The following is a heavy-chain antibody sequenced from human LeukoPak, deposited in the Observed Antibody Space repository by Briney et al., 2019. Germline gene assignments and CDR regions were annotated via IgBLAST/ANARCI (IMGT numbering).Heavy chain of an antibody. CDR3: ARNERTPASASGDLVDY. V-gene: IGHV1-69*05. D-gene: IGHD2-21*02. CDR1: GGTFGSYA. CDR2: IIPIFGTA. Sequence: SVKVSCKASGGTFGSYAISWVRQAPGQGLEWMGGIIPIFGTANYAQKFQGRVTITTDESTSTAYMELSSLRSEDTAGYYCARNERTPASASGDLVDYWGQGTLVTVSS. J-gene: IGHJ4*02.